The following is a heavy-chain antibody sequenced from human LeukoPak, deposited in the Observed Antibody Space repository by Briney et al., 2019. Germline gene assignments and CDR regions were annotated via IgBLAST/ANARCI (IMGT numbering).Heavy chain of an antibody. Sequence: SVKVSCKASGGTFSSYAISWVRQAPGQGLEWMGGIIPIFGTANYAQEFQGRVTITADESTSTAYMELSSMRSEDTAVYYCARGRTSLRYCSGGSCYRSSYYYYYMDVWGKGTTVTISS. CDR3: ARGRTSLRYCSGGSCYRSSYYYYYMDV. CDR1: GGTFSSYA. D-gene: IGHD2-15*01. J-gene: IGHJ6*03. V-gene: IGHV1-69*13. CDR2: IIPIFGTA.